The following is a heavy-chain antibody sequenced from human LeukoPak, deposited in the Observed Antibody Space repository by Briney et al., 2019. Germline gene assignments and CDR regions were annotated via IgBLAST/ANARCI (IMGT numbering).Heavy chain of an antibody. V-gene: IGHV4-34*12. CDR2: IMRTGST. Sequence: SETLSLTCAVYGYSLTNHYWIWIRQPPGKGLEWIGGIMRTGSTNYNPSLKSRVTISVDTSKNQFFLNLTSVTAADTAVYYCARGPAAVHPWGQGTLVTVSS. CDR1: GYSLTNHY. CDR3: ARGPAAVHP. J-gene: IGHJ5*02. D-gene: IGHD6-13*01.